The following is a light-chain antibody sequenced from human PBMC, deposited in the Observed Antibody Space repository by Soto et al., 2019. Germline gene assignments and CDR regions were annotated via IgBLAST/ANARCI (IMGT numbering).Light chain of an antibody. Sequence: EIVLPPSPSTLSSFPGDRVTLSCRASQYINTRLAWYQHRPGQAPRLLIYQTSIRAAGIPARFSASGSGTDFTLTISDVQPEDFALYYCHQRQSWPRTFGQGTKVDI. J-gene: IGKJ1*01. CDR2: QTS. CDR1: QYINTR. V-gene: IGKV3-11*01. CDR3: HQRQSWPRT.